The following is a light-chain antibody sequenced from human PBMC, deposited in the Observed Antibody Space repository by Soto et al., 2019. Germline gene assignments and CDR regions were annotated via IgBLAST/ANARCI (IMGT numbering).Light chain of an antibody. CDR2: GAS. J-gene: IGKJ1*01. Sequence: EIVLTQSPGSLSLSPGERATLSCRASQSVDSTFFAWYQKKPGQAPRHLIYGASKRATGIPDRFSGSGSGTDFPLTISRLEPEDFAVYYCQQYMSSVTFGQGTKVEIK. CDR3: QQYMSSVT. V-gene: IGKV3-20*01. CDR1: QSVDSTF.